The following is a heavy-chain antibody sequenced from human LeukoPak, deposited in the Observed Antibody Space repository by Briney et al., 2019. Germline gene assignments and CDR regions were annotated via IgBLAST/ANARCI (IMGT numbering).Heavy chain of an antibody. CDR3: TTDYYYDSSGYLR. Sequence: PGGSLRLSCAAPGFTFSNAWMSWVRQAPGKGLEWVGRIKSKTDGGTTDYAAPVKGRFTISRDDSKNTLYLQMNSLKTEDTAVYYCTTDYYYDSSGYLRWGQGTLVTVSS. V-gene: IGHV3-15*01. D-gene: IGHD3-22*01. CDR1: GFTFSNAW. CDR2: IKSKTDGGTT. J-gene: IGHJ4*02.